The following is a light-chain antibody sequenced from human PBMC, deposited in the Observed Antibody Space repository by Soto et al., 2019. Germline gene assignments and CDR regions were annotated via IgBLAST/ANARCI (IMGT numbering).Light chain of an antibody. CDR2: GTS. V-gene: IGKV3-20*01. Sequence: EIVLTQSPGTLSLSPGERATLSCRASQSVSSTYLAWYQQKPGQAPRLLIYGTSSRATGIPDRFSGSGSGTDFILTISRLEPEDSAVYYCQQYGSSPPYTFGQGTKLEIK. CDR1: QSVSSTY. CDR3: QQYGSSPPYT. J-gene: IGKJ2*01.